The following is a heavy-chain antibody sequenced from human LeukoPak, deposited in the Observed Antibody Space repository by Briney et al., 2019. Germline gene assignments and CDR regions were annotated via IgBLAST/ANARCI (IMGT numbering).Heavy chain of an antibody. J-gene: IGHJ4*02. Sequence: KPSETLSLTCTVSGGSNSSYYWSWIRQPAGKGLEWIGRIYTSGSTNYNPSLKSRVTMSVDTSKNQFSLKLSSVTAADTAVYYCARNSCSGGSCYHFDYWGQGTLVTVSS. CDR2: IYTSGST. V-gene: IGHV4-4*07. CDR1: GGSNSSYY. D-gene: IGHD2-15*01. CDR3: ARNSCSGGSCYHFDY.